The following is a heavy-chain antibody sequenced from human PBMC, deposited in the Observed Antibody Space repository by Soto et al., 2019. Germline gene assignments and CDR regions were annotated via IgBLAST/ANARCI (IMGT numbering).Heavy chain of an antibody. CDR2: INHSGST. J-gene: IGHJ6*03. V-gene: IGHV4-34*01. CDR3: ARGAGYCSSTSCERANYYYYMDV. Sequence: SETLSLTCAVYGGSFSGYYWSWIRQPPGKGLERIGEINHSGSTNYNPSLKIRVTISVDTSKNQFSLKLSSVTAADTAVYYCARGAGYCSSTSCERANYYYYMDVWGKGTTVTVSS. CDR1: GGSFSGYY. D-gene: IGHD2-2*01.